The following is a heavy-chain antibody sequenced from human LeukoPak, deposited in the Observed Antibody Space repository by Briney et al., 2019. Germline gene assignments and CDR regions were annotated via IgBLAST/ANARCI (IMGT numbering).Heavy chain of an antibody. CDR2: TYYRSKRYD. Sequence: SQTLSLICALSGDTVSSKNGAWNWIRQSPSRGLEWLARTYYRSKRYDEYADSVKGRVTIRPDTSKNQFSLHVYSVTPEDTAVYYCARDLGTSGWYTFDFWGQGTLVTVSS. CDR1: GDTVSSKNGA. V-gene: IGHV6-1*01. CDR3: ARDLGTSGWYTFDF. D-gene: IGHD6-19*01. J-gene: IGHJ5*01.